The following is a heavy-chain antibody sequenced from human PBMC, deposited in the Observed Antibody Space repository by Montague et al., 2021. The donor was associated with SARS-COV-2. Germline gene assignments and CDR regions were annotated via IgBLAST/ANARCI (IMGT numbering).Heavy chain of an antibody. CDR2: INHSGSA. Sequence: SETLSLTCAVYGGSFSGYYWNWIRQPPGKGLEWIGEINHSGSAKYNPSLKIRVTISVDTSKNQFSLKLNSVTAADTAVYYCARLGEGVVPAPILGVGPYYSYFYMDVWGKGTTVTVSS. CDR1: GGSFSGYY. CDR3: ARLGEGVVPAPILGVGPYYSYFYMDV. V-gene: IGHV4-34*01. D-gene: IGHD2-2*02. J-gene: IGHJ6*03.